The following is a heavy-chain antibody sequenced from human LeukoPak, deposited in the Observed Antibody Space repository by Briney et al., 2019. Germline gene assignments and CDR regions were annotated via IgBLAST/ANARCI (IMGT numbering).Heavy chain of an antibody. Sequence: GGSLRLSCAASGFTFSSYAMSWVRQAPGKGLEWVAVISYDGSNKYYADSVKGRFTISRDNSKNTLYLQMNSLRAEDTAVYYCARETDYYDILTGPNFDPWGQGTLVTVSS. CDR2: ISYDGSNK. J-gene: IGHJ5*02. D-gene: IGHD3-9*01. V-gene: IGHV3-30-3*01. CDR1: GFTFSSYA. CDR3: ARETDYYDILTGPNFDP.